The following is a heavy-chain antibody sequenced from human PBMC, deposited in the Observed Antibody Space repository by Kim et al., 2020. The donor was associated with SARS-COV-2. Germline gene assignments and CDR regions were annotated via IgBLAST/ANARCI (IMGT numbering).Heavy chain of an antibody. J-gene: IGHJ6*01. V-gene: IGHV3-30*18. Sequence: GGSLRLSCAASGFTFSSYGMHWVRQAPGKGLEWVAVISYDGSNKYYADSVKGRFTISSDNSKNTLYLQMNSLRAEDTAVYYCAKAYAVVPAAIAEAGGM. CDR2: ISYDGSNK. CDR1: GFTFSSYG. CDR3: AKAYAVVPAAIAEAGGM. D-gene: IGHD2-2*01.